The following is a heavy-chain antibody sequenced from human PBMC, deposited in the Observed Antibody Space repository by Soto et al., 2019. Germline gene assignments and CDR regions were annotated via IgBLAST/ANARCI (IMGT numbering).Heavy chain of an antibody. CDR3: ARAGRAVAGHGVYFDY. V-gene: IGHV1-18*01. Sequence: GASVKVSCKASGYTFTSYGISWVRQAPGQGLEWMGWNSAYNGKTNYAQKLQGRVTMTTDTSTSTAYMELRSLRSDDTALYYCARAGRAVAGHGVYFDYWGQGTLVTVSS. J-gene: IGHJ4*02. CDR2: NSAYNGKT. CDR1: GYTFTSYG. D-gene: IGHD6-19*01.